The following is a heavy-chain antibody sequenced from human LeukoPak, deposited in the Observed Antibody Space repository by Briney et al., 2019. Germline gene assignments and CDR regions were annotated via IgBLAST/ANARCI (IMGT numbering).Heavy chain of an antibody. V-gene: IGHV4-38-2*01. D-gene: IGHD5-18*01. J-gene: IGHJ6*03. Sequence: SSETLSLTCAVSGSSISSGYYWAWIRQPPGKGLEWIGSVFHSGSTYYNPSLKSRVTISVDTSKNQFSLRLSSVTAADTAVYYCARHEWIQYYMDVWGKGSTVTVSS. CDR2: VFHSGST. CDR3: ARHEWIQYYMDV. CDR1: GSSISSGYY.